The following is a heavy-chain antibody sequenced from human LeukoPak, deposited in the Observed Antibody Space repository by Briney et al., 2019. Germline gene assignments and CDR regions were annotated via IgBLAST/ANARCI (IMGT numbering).Heavy chain of an antibody. V-gene: IGHV1-2*02. J-gene: IGHJ4*02. D-gene: IGHD3-10*01. Sequence: ASVKVSCKASGYTFAGYYMHWVRQAPGQGLEWMGWINPNSGGTNYAQKFQGRVTMTRDTSISTAYMELSRLRSDDTAVYYCAGGFGELYEIDYWGQGTLVTVSS. CDR3: AGGFGELYEIDY. CDR1: GYTFAGYY. CDR2: INPNSGGT.